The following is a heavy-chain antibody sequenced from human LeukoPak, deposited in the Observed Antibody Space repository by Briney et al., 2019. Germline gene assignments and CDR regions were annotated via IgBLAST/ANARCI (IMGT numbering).Heavy chain of an antibody. Sequence: SETLSLTCAVSGDSISSTNWWSWVRQPPGKGLEWIGEIYHSESINYNPSLKSRVTISVDKSKNQFSLKLSSVTAADTAVYYCARVEAFIAAAGIDYWGQGTLVTVSS. CDR1: GDSISSTNW. CDR3: ARVEAFIAAAGIDY. V-gene: IGHV4-4*02. CDR2: IYHSESI. D-gene: IGHD6-13*01. J-gene: IGHJ4*02.